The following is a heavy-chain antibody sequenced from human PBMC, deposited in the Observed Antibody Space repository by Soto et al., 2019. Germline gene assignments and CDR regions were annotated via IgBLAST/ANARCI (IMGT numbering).Heavy chain of an antibody. V-gene: IGHV3-33*05. J-gene: IGHJ4*02. CDR1: GFTFRSYV. D-gene: IGHD3-16*01. CDR2: TSYDGSMN. Sequence: QVQLVESGGGVVQPGTSLRLSCVGSGFTFRSYVIHWVRQAPRKGLEWVALTSYDGSMNFYGDSVKGRFTISRHNSRNTVELQMDSLRFEDTALYYCARWGTTGGLDVWGQGTLVSVSS. CDR3: ARWGTTGGLDV.